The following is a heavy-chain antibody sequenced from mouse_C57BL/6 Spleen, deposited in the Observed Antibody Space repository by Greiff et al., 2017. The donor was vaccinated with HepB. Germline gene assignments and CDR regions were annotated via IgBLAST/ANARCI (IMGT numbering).Heavy chain of an antibody. V-gene: IGHV1-64*01. J-gene: IGHJ3*01. Sequence: QVQLQQSGAELVKPGASVKLSCKASGYTFTSYWMHWVKQRPGQGLEWIGMIHPNSGSTNYNEKFKSKATLTVDKSSSTAYMQLSSLTSEDSAVYYCARSYDGYYGWFAYWGQGTLVTVSA. CDR2: IHPNSGST. CDR1: GYTFTSYW. D-gene: IGHD2-3*01. CDR3: ARSYDGYYGWFAY.